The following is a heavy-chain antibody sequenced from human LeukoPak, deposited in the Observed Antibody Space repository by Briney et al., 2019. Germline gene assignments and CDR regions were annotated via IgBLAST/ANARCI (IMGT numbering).Heavy chain of an antibody. CDR2: ITQGGTDK. CDR1: GFPLSNHW. V-gene: IGHV3-7*01. CDR3: ARDPFQL. Sequence: GGSLRLSCAASGFPLSNHWMTWVRQAPGKGLEWVATITQGGTDKFYVDSVKGRFTISGDNAKNSLYLQMNSLRAEDTAVYYCARDPFQLWGQGTLVTVSS. J-gene: IGHJ1*01.